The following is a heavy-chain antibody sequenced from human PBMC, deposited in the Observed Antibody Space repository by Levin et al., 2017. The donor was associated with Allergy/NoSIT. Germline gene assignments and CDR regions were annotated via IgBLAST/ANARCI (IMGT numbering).Heavy chain of an antibody. J-gene: IGHJ3*02. Sequence: GESLKISCAASGFTSSSHWMHWVRQVPGKGLVWVSRINSDGSSTSYADSVKGRFTISRDNAENTLYLQMNSLRVEDTAVYHCVRGRVGTKTVFDIWGQGTRVTVSS. D-gene: IGHD1-26*01. CDR1: GFTSSSHW. V-gene: IGHV3-74*01. CDR3: VRGRVGTKTVFDI. CDR2: INSDGSST.